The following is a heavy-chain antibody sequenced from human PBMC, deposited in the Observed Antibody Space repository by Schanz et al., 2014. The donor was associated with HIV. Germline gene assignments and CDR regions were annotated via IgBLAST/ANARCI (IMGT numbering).Heavy chain of an antibody. CDR2: ISWNSGSI. CDR3: ARDLQGLARQGGMDV. J-gene: IGHJ6*02. D-gene: IGHD6-6*01. Sequence: EVQLLESGGGLVQPGGSLRLSCAASGFTFSTYAMSWVRQAPGKGLEWVSGISWNSGSIGYADSVKGRFTISRDNARNSVYLQMNSLRADDTAVYYCARDLQGLARQGGMDVWGQGTTVTVSS. V-gene: IGHV3-23*01. CDR1: GFTFSTYA.